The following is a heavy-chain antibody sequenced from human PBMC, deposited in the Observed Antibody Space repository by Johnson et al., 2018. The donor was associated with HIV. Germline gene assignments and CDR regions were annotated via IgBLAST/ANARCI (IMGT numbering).Heavy chain of an antibody. J-gene: IGHJ3*02. Sequence: QVQLVESGGGVVQPGRSLRLSCAASGFTFSSYAMHWVRQAPGKGLEWVAVISYDGRNKYYADSVKGRFTISRDKYKNRLYLQMNRLRAEDTAAYYCARDRCIAARPFRYAFDIWGQGTMVTVSS. CDR3: ARDRCIAARPFRYAFDI. V-gene: IGHV3-30*04. CDR2: ISYDGRNK. D-gene: IGHD6-6*01. CDR1: GFTFSSYA.